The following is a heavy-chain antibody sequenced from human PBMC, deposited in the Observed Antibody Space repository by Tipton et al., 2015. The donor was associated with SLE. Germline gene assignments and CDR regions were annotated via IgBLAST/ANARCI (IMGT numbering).Heavy chain of an antibody. CDR2: IYTSGST. V-gene: IGHV4-61*01. Sequence: TLSLTCTVSGGSVSSGSYYWSWIRQPPGKGLEWIGYIYTSGSTNYNPSLKSRVTISVDTSKNQFSLKLSSVTAADTAVYYCAREGERMMDAFDIWGQGTMVTVSS. CDR1: GGSVSSGSYY. CDR3: AREGERMMDAFDI. D-gene: IGHD3-16*01. J-gene: IGHJ3*02.